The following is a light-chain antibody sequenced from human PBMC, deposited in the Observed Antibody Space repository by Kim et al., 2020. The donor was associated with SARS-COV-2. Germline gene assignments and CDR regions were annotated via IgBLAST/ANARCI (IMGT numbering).Light chain of an antibody. Sequence: SVSGSPGRTASITCSGDKLGDKYACWYQKKTGQSPVLVIYQDSKRPSGIPERFSGSNSGNTATLTCSGTQAMDEADYYCQAWDAGVFGGGPQLTVL. CDR3: QAWDAGV. CDR2: QDS. CDR1: KLGDKY. V-gene: IGLV3-1*01. J-gene: IGLJ2*01.